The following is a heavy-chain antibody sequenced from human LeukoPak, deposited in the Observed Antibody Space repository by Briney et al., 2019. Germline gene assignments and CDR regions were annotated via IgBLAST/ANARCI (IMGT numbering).Heavy chain of an antibody. CDR1: GYTFTDYY. CDR3: VRDDPREPGIADY. V-gene: IGHV1-18*04. D-gene: IGHD6-13*01. Sequence: GASVKVSCKASGYTFTDYYMHWVRQAPGQGLEWMGWISAYNGNTNYAQKLQGRLTMTTDTSTSTAYMELRSLRSDDTAVYYCVRDDPREPGIADYWGQGTLVTVSS. CDR2: ISAYNGNT. J-gene: IGHJ4*02.